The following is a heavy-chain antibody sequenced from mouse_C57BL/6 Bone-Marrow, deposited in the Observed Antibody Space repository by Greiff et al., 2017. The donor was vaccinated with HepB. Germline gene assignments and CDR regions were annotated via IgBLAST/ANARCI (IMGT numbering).Heavy chain of an antibody. Sequence: QVQLQQPGAELVKPGASVKMSCKASGYTFTSYWITWVKQRPGQGLEWIGDIYPGSGSTNYNEKFKSKATLTVDTSSSTAYMQLSSLTSEDSAVYYCASYCYGSSSWFAYWGQGTLVTVSA. D-gene: IGHD1-1*01. CDR2: IYPGSGST. CDR1: GYTFTSYW. V-gene: IGHV1-55*01. CDR3: ASYCYGSSSWFAY. J-gene: IGHJ3*01.